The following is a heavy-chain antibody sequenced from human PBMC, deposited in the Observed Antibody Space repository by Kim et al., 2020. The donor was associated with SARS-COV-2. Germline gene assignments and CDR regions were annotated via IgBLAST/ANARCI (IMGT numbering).Heavy chain of an antibody. CDR3: ARTIAAEGYYYFDY. Sequence: NPSLTRRITMSVDASKNQFSLKLSTVTAADTAVYYCARTIAAEGYYYFDYWGQGTLVTVSS. V-gene: IGHV4-31*02. J-gene: IGHJ4*02. D-gene: IGHD6-13*01.